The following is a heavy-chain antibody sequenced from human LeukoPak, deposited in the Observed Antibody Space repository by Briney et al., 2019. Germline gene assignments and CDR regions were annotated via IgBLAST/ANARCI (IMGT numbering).Heavy chain of an antibody. CDR2: IYPGDSDT. CDR1: GYRFTSYW. CDR3: ARHANGYDNSYFDY. J-gene: IGHJ4*02. D-gene: IGHD5-12*01. V-gene: IGHV5-51*01. Sequence: GESLKISCKGSGYRFTSYWIGWVRQMPGKGLEWMGNIYPGDSDTRYSPSFQGQVTISADKSISTAYLQWSSLKASDTAMYYCARHANGYDNSYFDYWGQGTLSPSPQ.